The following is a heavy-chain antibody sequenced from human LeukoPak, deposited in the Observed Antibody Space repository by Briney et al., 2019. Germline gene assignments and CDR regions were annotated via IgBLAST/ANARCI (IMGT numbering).Heavy chain of an antibody. CDR2: IYHSWST. J-gene: IGHJ5*02. CDR3: AGGHAGDSVVVPAKWVYNWCDP. D-gene: IGHD2-2*01. Sequence: SGTVSLTCAVSGGSLSRRNWWSWVRQPPGKGLEWIGDIYHSWSTNYNPSLKSRVTISVDKSKNQFSLKLSSVTAADTAVYYCAGGHAGDSVVVPAKWVYNWCDPWGQGTLVTVSS. CDR1: GGSLSRRNW. V-gene: IGHV4-4*02.